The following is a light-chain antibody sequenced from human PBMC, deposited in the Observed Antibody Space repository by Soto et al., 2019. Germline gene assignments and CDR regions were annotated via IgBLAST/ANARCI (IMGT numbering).Light chain of an antibody. CDR2: GAS. J-gene: IGKJ4*01. CDR3: QQDGSPPYT. V-gene: IGKV3-20*01. CDR1: QSVSSSY. Sequence: EIVLTQSPGTLSLSPGERATLSCRASQSVSSSYLAWYQQKPGQAPRFLIYGASSRATAIPARFSGSRSGTDFTLTISRQEPGDFSVHYCQQDGSPPYTFGGGTKVESK.